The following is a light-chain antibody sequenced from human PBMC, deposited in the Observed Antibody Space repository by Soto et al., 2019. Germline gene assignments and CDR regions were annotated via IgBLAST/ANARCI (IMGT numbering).Light chain of an antibody. CDR3: CSYAGGNTYV. V-gene: IGLV2-23*01. J-gene: IGLJ1*01. CDR2: EGD. CDR1: SSDVGNYNL. Sequence: QSVLTQPASVSGSPGQSITIFCTGTSSDVGNYNLVSWYQHHPGEAPQLIIYEGDKRPSGVSHRFSISKSGNTASLTISELQAEDEADYYCCSYAGGNTYVFGTGTKVTVL.